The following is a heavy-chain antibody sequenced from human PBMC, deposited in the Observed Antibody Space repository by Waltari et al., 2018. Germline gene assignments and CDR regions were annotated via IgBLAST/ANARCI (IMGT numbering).Heavy chain of an antibody. CDR1: GYTLTELS. Sequence: QVQLVQSGAEMKKPGASVKVFCKVSGYTLTELSMHWVRQAPGKGLEWMGGFDPEDGETIYAQKFQGRVTMTEDTSTDTAYMELSSLRSEDTAVYYCATTAFSGSYLSEAFDIWGQGTVVTVSS. V-gene: IGHV1-24*01. D-gene: IGHD3-10*01. CDR2: FDPEDGET. J-gene: IGHJ3*02. CDR3: ATTAFSGSYLSEAFDI.